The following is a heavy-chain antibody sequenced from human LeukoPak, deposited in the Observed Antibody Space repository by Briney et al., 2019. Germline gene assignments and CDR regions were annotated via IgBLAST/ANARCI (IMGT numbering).Heavy chain of an antibody. CDR2: IKEDGSEK. J-gene: IGHJ3*01. D-gene: IGHD3-10*01. V-gene: IGHV3-7*01. Sequence: GGSLRLSCAASGFTLSSYWMSWVRQAPGKGLEWVANIKEDGSEKYYVDSVNGRFTISRDNAKNSLYLHMNSLTAEDTAMYYCARDWLAGVPFDAFDLWGQGTMVTVSS. CDR1: GFTLSSYW. CDR3: ARDWLAGVPFDAFDL.